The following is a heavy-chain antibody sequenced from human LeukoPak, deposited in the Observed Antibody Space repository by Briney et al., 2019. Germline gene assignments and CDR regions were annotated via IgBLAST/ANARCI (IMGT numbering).Heavy chain of an antibody. D-gene: IGHD5-12*01. V-gene: IGHV1-18*01. CDR2: ISPYTTKT. CDR3: ARDGVATRTYYYYYYMDV. Sequence: GASVKVSCKAPGYTFISYGITWVRQAPGQGLEWMGWISPYTTKTNYAQSLQGRVTMTTDTSTSTAYMELWSLRSEDTAVYYCARDGVATRTYYYYYYMDVWGKGTTVTVSS. J-gene: IGHJ6*03. CDR1: GYTFISYG.